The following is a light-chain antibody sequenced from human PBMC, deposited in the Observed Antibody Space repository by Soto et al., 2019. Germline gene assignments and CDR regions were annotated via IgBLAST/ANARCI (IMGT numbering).Light chain of an antibody. CDR1: QSISNY. CDR2: AAS. J-gene: IGKJ5*01. CDR3: QQSYSAPIT. Sequence: DMQMTQSPSSLSASVGDRVIITCRASQSISNYLNWYQQKPGKAPKLLIFAASSLQSGVPSRFSGSGSGTNFTLTISSLQPEDFAAYYCQQSYSAPITFGQGTRLEI. V-gene: IGKV1-39*01.